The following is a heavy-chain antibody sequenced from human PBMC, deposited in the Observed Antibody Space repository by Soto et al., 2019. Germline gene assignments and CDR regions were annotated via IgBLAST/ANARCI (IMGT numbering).Heavy chain of an antibody. V-gene: IGHV1-18*01. Sequence: ASVKVSCKASGYTFTSYGISWVRQAPGQGLEWMGWITTYNGNTKYAQKLQGRVTITTDTSTSTVYMELNNLRSEDTAVYYCARMAGPTPFDPWGQGTPVTVSS. CDR1: GYTFTSYG. CDR3: ARMAGPTPFDP. CDR2: ITTYNGNT. J-gene: IGHJ5*02. D-gene: IGHD6-19*01.